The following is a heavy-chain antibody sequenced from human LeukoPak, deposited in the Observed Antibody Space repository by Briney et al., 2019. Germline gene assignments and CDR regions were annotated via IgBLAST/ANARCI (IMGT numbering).Heavy chain of an antibody. CDR1: GYSISSGYY. V-gene: IGHV4-38-2*01. CDR2: FYTNGKT. Sequence: SETLSLTCAVSGYSISSGYYWGWIRQPAGKGLEWIGRFYTNGKTYYNPSFTSRVTMTIDPSKNHFSLKLISLSSSTTAGYYCAKPVHSSGRAYYFDSWRQGTLVTVSS. CDR3: AKPVHSSGRAYYFDS. D-gene: IGHD6-19*01. J-gene: IGHJ4*02.